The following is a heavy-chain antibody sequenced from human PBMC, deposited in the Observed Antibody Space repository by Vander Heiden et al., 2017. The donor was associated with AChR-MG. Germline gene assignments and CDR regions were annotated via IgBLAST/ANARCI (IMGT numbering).Heavy chain of an antibody. CDR1: GFTFSNYG. CDR2: ISSDGSNK. D-gene: IGHD3-10*01. CDR3: ARDGAQWSVRGLNQYHYDYYGMDV. V-gene: IGHV3-30*03. J-gene: IGHJ6*02. Sequence: QVQLVESGGGVVQPGTSLRLSCAASGFTFSNYGMHWVRQAPGKGLEWVAAISSDGSNKYYTDSEKGRFTISIDNPKNTLHLQMNSLRPEDTAVYYCARDGAQWSVRGLNQYHYDYYGMDVWGQGTTVTVSS.